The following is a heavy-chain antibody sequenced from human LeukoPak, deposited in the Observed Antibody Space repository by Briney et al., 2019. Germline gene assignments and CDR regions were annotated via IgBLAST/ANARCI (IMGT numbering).Heavy chain of an antibody. Sequence: PGGSLRLSCAASGFTVSSNYMSWVRQAPGKGLEWVSVIYSGGSTYYADPVKGRFTISRDNSKNTLYLQMNSLRAEDTVVYYCASSIAAAGVLFDYWGQGTLVTVSS. D-gene: IGHD6-13*01. V-gene: IGHV3-53*01. CDR3: ASSIAAAGVLFDY. CDR1: GFTVSSNY. CDR2: IYSGGST. J-gene: IGHJ4*02.